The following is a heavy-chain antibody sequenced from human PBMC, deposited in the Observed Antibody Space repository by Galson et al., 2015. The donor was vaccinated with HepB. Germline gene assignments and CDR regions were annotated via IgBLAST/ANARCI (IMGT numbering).Heavy chain of an antibody. CDR1: GDSVSSNSAA. V-gene: IGHV6-1*01. Sequence: CAISGDSVSSNSAAWNWIRQSPSRGLEWLGRTYYRSKWYNDYAVSVKSRITINPDTSKNQFSLQLNSVTPEDTAVYYCARGDYDFYYYGMDVWGQGTTVTVSS. CDR3: ARGDYDFYYYGMDV. J-gene: IGHJ6*02. CDR2: TYYRSKWYN. D-gene: IGHD5-12*01.